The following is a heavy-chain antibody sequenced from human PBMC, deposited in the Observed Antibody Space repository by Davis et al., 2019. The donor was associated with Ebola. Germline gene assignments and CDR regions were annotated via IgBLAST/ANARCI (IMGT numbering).Heavy chain of an antibody. J-gene: IGHJ4*02. D-gene: IGHD5-12*01. V-gene: IGHV6-1*01. CDR2: TYYSSKWYT. CDR1: GDSVSGGSGG. CDR3: ARGWLRSAFDQ. Sequence: PSETLSLTCAISGDSVSGGSGGWNWLRQSPSRGLEWLGRTYYSSKWYTNYATNVKSRITINPDTSKNQFSLQLNSVTPEDTAVYYCARGWLRSAFDQWGQGTLVTVSS.